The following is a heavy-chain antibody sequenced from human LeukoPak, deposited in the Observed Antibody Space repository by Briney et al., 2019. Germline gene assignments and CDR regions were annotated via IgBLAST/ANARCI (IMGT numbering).Heavy chain of an antibody. CDR3: AREVRPRDAFDI. D-gene: IGHD3-22*01. CDR1: GFSFRSYA. Sequence: GGSLRLSCAASGFSFRSYAMHWVRQAPGKGLEWVTVIANDGRDKKYADSVRGRFTISRDNSKNTLYLQMNSLRAEDTAVYYCAREVRPRDAFDIWGQGTMVTVSS. CDR2: IANDGRDK. J-gene: IGHJ3*02. V-gene: IGHV3-30*04.